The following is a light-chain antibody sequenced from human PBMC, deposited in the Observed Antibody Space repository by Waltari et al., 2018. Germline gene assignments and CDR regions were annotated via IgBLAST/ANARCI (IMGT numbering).Light chain of an antibody. Sequence: QSVLTQPPSVSGSPGHSVTISCTGTSSDVGGYDFVSWYQQDPGKAPKLLIFDVTKRPSGVPFRFSASKSGNTASLTISGLQAEDEADYYCCSYAVTSSSYVFGGGTKVIV. CDR2: DVT. J-gene: IGLJ1*01. V-gene: IGLV2-11*01. CDR3: CSYAVTSSSYV. CDR1: SSDVGGYDF.